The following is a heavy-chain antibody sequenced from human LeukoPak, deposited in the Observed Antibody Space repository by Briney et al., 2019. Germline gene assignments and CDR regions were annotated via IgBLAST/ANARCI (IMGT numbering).Heavy chain of an antibody. CDR1: GYTFTSYD. D-gene: IGHD3-3*01. J-gene: IGHJ5*02. V-gene: IGHV1-8*01. Sequence: ASVKVSCKASGYTFTSYDINWVRQATGQGLEWMGWMNPNSGNTGYAQKFQGRVTMTRNTSISTAYMELSSLRSEDTAVYYCARGGITIFGVVISGGFDPWGQGTLVTVSS. CDR3: ARGGITIFGVVISGGFDP. CDR2: MNPNSGNT.